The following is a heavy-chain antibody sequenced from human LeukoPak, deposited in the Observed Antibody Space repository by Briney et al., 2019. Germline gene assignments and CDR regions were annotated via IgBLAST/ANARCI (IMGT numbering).Heavy chain of an antibody. CDR2: ISSNGGST. CDR1: GFTFSSYA. V-gene: IGHV3-64*01. Sequence: GGSLRLSCAASGFTFSSYAMHWVRQAPGKGLEYVSAISSNGGSTYYANSVKGRFTISRDNSKNTLYLQMNSLRAEDTAVYYCARRAGAYSHPYDYWGQGTPVTVSS. CDR3: ARRAGAYSHPYDY. J-gene: IGHJ4*02. D-gene: IGHD4/OR15-4a*01.